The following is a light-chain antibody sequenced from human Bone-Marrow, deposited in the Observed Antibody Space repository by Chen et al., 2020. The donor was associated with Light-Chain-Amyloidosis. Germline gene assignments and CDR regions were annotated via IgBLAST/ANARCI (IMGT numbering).Light chain of an antibody. V-gene: IGLV2-18*01. Sequence: QSALTQPPSVSGSPGQSVTISCTGTSSDVGSYNRVSWYQQPPGTAPKLMIYEVSNRPSGVPDRFSRSKSGNTASLTISGLQAEDEADYYCSLYTSSSTYVVFGGGTKLTVL. CDR3: SLYTSSSTYVV. CDR2: EVS. J-gene: IGLJ2*01. CDR1: SSDVGSYNR.